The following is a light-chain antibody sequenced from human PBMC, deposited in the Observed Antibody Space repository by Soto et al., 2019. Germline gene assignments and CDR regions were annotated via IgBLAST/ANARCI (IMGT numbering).Light chain of an antibody. V-gene: IGLV1-40*01. CDR3: QSYDTSLGDSRV. CDR2: GNT. Sequence: QSVLTQPPSGSGAPGQRFTISCTGSWSNFGAGYDVHWYQQLPGTAPKLLIYGNTNRPSGVPDRFSGSRSGTSAFLAITGLQDEDEGDYYCQSYDTSLGDSRVFGTGTKLTVL. CDR1: WSNFGAGYD. J-gene: IGLJ1*01.